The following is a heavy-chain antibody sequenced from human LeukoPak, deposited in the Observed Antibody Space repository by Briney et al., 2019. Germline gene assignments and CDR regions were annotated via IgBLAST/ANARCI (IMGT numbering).Heavy chain of an antibody. V-gene: IGHV3-7*01. Sequence: GGSLRLSCAASGLTFTDFWMNWVRLAPGRGLEWLANINPYGTEKYYVDSVKGRFAISRDNAKNEVYLEMNSLRAEDTGVYYCSGRDGSRSPRAYWGQGALVSVSS. J-gene: IGHJ4*02. CDR2: INPYGTEK. CDR1: GLTFTDFW. CDR3: SGRDGSRSPRAY. D-gene: IGHD2-15*01.